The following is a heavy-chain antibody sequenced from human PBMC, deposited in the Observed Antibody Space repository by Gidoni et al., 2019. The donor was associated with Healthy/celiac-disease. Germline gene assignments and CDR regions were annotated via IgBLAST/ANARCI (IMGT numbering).Heavy chain of an antibody. V-gene: IGHV4-30-2*01. CDR3: ARALGYCSGGSCYHYYGMDV. J-gene: IGHJ6*02. Sequence: QLQLQESGSGLVKPSQTLSLTCAVSGGSISSGGYSWSWIRQPPGKGLEWIGYTYHSGSTYYNPSLKSRVTISVDRSKNQFSLKLSSVTAADTAVYYCARALGYCSGGSCYHYYGMDVWGQGTTVTVSS. CDR2: TYHSGST. CDR1: GGSISSGGYS. D-gene: IGHD2-15*01.